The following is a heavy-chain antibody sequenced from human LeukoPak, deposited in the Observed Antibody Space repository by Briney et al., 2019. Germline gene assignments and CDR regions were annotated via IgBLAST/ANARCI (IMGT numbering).Heavy chain of an antibody. Sequence: GGSLRLSCAASGFTFSSYSMNWVRQAPGKGLEWVSPISSSSSYIYYADSVKGRFTISRDNAKNSLYLQMNSLRAEDTAVYYCAREGYYDSSGYYSRYYYYGMDVWGQGTTVTVSS. CDR1: GFTFSSYS. J-gene: IGHJ6*02. V-gene: IGHV3-21*01. CDR3: AREGYYDSSGYYSRYYYYGMDV. D-gene: IGHD3-22*01. CDR2: ISSSSSYI.